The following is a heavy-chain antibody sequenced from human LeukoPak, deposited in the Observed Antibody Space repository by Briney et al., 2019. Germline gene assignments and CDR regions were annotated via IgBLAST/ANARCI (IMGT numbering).Heavy chain of an antibody. CDR1: GFTFSNAW. D-gene: IGHD1-26*01. CDR2: IKSKTDGGTT. V-gene: IGHV3-15*01. Sequence: GGSLRLSCAASGFTFSNAWMSWVRQAPGKGLEWVGRIKSKTDGGTTDYAVPVKGRFTISRDDSKNTLYLQMNSLKTEDTAVYYCTTRGVVGATLAFDIWGQGTMVTVSS. J-gene: IGHJ3*02. CDR3: TTRGVVGATLAFDI.